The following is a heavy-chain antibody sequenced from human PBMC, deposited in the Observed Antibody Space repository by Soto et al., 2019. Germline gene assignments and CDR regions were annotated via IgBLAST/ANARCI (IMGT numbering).Heavy chain of an antibody. CDR3: ASYPDSGDDTNDY. V-gene: IGHV3-66*01. D-gene: IGHD4-17*01. CDR2: IYSGGST. CDR1: GFTVSSNY. Sequence: EVQLVESGGGLVQPGGSLRLSCAASGFTVSSNYMSWVRQAPGKGLEWVSVIYSGGSTYYADSVKGRFTISRDNSKNTLYLQMNSLRAEDTAVYYCASYPDSGDDTNDYWGQGTLVTVSS. J-gene: IGHJ4*02.